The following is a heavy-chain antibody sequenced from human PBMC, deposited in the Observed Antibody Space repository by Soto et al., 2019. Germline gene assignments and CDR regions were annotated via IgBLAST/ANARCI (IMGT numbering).Heavy chain of an antibody. CDR2: ISAYNGNT. D-gene: IGHD6-19*01. J-gene: IGHJ4*02. CDR3: ARSIAVAGTFDY. V-gene: IGHV1-18*01. Sequence: GAAVKVSCKACGYTFTSYGISWVRQAPGQGLEWMGWISAYNGNTNYAQKLQGRVTMTTDTSTSTAYMELRSLRSDDTAVYYCARSIAVAGTFDYWGQGTLVTVSS. CDR1: GYTFTSYG.